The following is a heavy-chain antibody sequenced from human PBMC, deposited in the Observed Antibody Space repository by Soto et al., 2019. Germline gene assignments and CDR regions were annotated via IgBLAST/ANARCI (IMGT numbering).Heavy chain of an antibody. Sequence: EVQLLESGGGLVQPGGSLRLSCAASGFTFSSYAMSWVRQAPGKGLEWVSAISGSGGSTYYADSVKGRFTISRDNTKNRLYLQMNSLRAEDTAVYYCAKDGSRYYYDSSGYTVHYYFDYWGQGTLVTVSS. CDR2: ISGSGGST. D-gene: IGHD3-22*01. CDR3: AKDGSRYYYDSSGYTVHYYFDY. CDR1: GFTFSSYA. J-gene: IGHJ4*02. V-gene: IGHV3-23*01.